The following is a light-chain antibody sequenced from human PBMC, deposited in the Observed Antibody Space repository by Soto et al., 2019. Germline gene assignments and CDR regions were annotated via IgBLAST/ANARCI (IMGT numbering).Light chain of an antibody. CDR2: SNN. CDR1: SSNIGRDT. CDR3: AVWDDSLNGWV. J-gene: IGLJ3*02. V-gene: IGLV1-44*01. Sequence: QSVLPQPPSASGTPGQRVTISCSGGSSNIGRDTVNWYQQFPGTAPKVLIYSNNQRPSGVPDRFSGSKSGTSASLAISGLQSEDEADYYCAVWDDSLNGWVFGGGTKLPVL.